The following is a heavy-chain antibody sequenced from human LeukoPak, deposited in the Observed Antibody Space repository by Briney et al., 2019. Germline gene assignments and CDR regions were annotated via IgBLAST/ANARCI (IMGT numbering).Heavy chain of an antibody. CDR3: ARNRPSSGSSLFDY. CDR1: GFTFSSHS. D-gene: IGHD1-26*01. J-gene: IGHJ4*02. V-gene: IGHV3-48*01. Sequence: GGSLRLSCAASGFTFSSHSMNWVRQAPGKGLEWVSYIGSSSSTIFYADSVKGRFTISRDNAKNSLYLQMNSLRAEDTAVYYCARNRPSSGSSLFDYWGQGTLVTVSS. CDR2: IGSSSSTI.